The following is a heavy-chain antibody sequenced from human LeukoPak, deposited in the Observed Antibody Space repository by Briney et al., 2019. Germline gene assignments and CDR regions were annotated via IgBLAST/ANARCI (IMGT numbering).Heavy chain of an antibody. CDR1: GGSISSYY. V-gene: IGHV4-59*08. D-gene: IGHD3-22*01. CDR3: ARPARYDRLALLEV. CDR2: IYYSGST. Sequence: PSETLSLTCTVSGGSISSYYWSWIRQPPGKGLEWIGYIYYSGSTNYNPSLKSRVTISVDTSRNQFSLKLTSVTAADTAVYYCARPARYDRLALLEVWGQGTTVTVSS. J-gene: IGHJ6*02.